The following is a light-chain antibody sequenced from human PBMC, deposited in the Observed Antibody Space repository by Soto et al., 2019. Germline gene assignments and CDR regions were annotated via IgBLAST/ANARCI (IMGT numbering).Light chain of an antibody. CDR1: SSDIGGYDY. Sequence: QSALTQPASVSGSRGQSITISCTGTSSDIGGYDYVSWYQQRPGKAPKLMIYEVRYRPSGVSNRFSGSKSGNTASLTISGLQAEDEADYYCQSYDSSLRGFVIFGGGTKLTVL. V-gene: IGLV2-14*01. CDR2: EVR. J-gene: IGLJ2*01. CDR3: QSYDSSLRGFVI.